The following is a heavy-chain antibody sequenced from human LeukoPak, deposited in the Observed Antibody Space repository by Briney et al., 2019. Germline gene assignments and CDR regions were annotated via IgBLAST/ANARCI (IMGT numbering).Heavy chain of an antibody. CDR1: GFTFSGYA. CDR2: VSRNGGST. J-gene: IGHJ4*02. D-gene: IGHD1-26*01. V-gene: IGHV3-64D*06. CDR3: VKDSGNYYGSGDY. Sequence: GGPQRLSCSASGFTFSGYAMHWVRQAPGKGLEYVSTVSRNGGSTYYADSVKGRFTISRDNSKNTLFLQMSSLRVEDTAVYYCVKDSGNYYGSGDYWGQGTLVTVSS.